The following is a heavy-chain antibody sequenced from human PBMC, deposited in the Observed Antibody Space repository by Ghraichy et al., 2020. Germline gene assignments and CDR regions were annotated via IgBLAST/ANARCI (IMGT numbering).Heavy chain of an antibody. CDR1: GFTFSNYA. J-gene: IGHJ5*02. Sequence: GESLNISCAASGFTFSNYAMSWVRQAPGKGLEWVSTITGNSDSTYYADSVKGRFTISRDNSKNTVFLHMSSLRADDTGAYYCVKDIMTGSTGWFDPWGQGTLVTVSS. CDR2: ITGNSDST. CDR3: VKDIMTGSTGWFDP. V-gene: IGHV3-23*01. D-gene: IGHD3-9*01.